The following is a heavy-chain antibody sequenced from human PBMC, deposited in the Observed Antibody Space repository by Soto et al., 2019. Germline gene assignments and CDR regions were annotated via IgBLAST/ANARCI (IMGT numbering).Heavy chain of an antibody. J-gene: IGHJ3*02. CDR2: ISAYNGNT. V-gene: IGHV1-18*01. Sequence: ASVKVSCKASGYTFTSYGISWVRQAPGQGLEWMGWISAYNGNTNYAQKLQGRVTMTTDTSTSTAYMELRSLRSDDTAVYYCARYERLRFLECFLKGDVFDICGQGTMVTVSS. CDR3: ARYERLRFLECFLKGDVFDI. CDR1: GYTFTSYG. D-gene: IGHD3-3*01.